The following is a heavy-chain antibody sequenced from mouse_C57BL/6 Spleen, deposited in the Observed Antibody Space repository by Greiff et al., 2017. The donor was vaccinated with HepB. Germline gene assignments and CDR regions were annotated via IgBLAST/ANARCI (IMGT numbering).Heavy chain of an antibody. Sequence: VQLQQSGPGMVKPSQSLSLTCTVTGYSITSGYDWHWIRHFPGNKLEWMGYISYSGSTNYNPSLKSRISITHDTSKNHFFLKLNSVTTEDTATYYCARAGIYYGSSSWFAYWGQGTLFTVSA. V-gene: IGHV3-1*01. CDR1: GYSITSGYD. CDR3: ARAGIYYGSSSWFAY. D-gene: IGHD1-1*01. J-gene: IGHJ3*01. CDR2: ISYSGST.